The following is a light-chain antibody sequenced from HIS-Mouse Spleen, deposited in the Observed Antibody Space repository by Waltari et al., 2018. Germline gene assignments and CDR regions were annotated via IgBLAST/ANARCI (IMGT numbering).Light chain of an antibody. V-gene: IGKV3-15*01. CDR1: QSVSSN. Sequence: EIVMTQSPATLSVSPGERATLSCRASQSVSSNLAWYQQKPGQAPRLLIYGASTRATGIPARCSGSWSGTEFTLTISSMQSEDFAVYYCQQYNNWWTFGQGTKVEIK. CDR3: QQYNNWWT. CDR2: GAS. J-gene: IGKJ1*01.